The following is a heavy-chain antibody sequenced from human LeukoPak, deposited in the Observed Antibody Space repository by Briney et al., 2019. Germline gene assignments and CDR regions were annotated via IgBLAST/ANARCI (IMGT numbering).Heavy chain of an antibody. D-gene: IGHD3-3*01. J-gene: IGHJ4*02. V-gene: IGHV3-7*01. CDR2: INQDGGEK. CDR1: GFTFSSYW. Sequence: PGGSLRLSCAASGFTFSSYWMTWARQAPGKGLEWVANINQDGGEKYYVDSVKGRFTISRDNAKNSLYLQMNSLRAEDTAVYYCAKDGYDFWSGYLYYFDYWGQGTLVTVSS. CDR3: AKDGYDFWSGYLYYFDY.